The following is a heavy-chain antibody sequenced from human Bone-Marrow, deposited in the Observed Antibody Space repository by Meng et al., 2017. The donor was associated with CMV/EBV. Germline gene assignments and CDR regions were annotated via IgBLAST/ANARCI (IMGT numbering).Heavy chain of an antibody. V-gene: IGHV4-34*01. CDR3: ARRRIAAAGQRMRRWFDP. D-gene: IGHD6-13*01. J-gene: IGHJ5*02. Sequence: GYFSGYYWSWIRQPTGKGLEWIGEINHSGSTNYNPSLKSRVTISVDTSKNQFSLKLSSVTAADTAVYYCARRRIAAAGQRMRRWFDPWGQGTLVTVSS. CDR2: INHSGST. CDR1: GYFSGYY.